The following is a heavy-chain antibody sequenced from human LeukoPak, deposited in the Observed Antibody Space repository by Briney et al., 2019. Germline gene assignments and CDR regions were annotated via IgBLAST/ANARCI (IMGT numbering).Heavy chain of an antibody. CDR2: IYHSGST. V-gene: IGHV4-30-2*01. Sequence: SQTLSLTCTVSGGSISSGGYYWCWIRQPPGKGLEWIGYIYHSGSTYYNPSLKSRVTISVDRSKNQFSLKLSSVTAADTAVYYCARLGVPADSFDYWGQGTLVTVSS. D-gene: IGHD2-2*01. J-gene: IGHJ4*02. CDR3: ARLGVPADSFDY. CDR1: GGSISSGGYY.